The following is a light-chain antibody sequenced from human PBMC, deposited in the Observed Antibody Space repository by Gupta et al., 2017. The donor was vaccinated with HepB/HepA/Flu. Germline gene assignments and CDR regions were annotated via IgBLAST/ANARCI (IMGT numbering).Light chain of an antibody. CDR3: HQYKGWWT. J-gene: IGKJ1*01. Sequence: TVLTQSPDIVSVSPGETVILSCRASQNVVRNLAWYQQTPGQTPRLLIYGASTRATGVPDRFSGSGSGTDFTLTIRSLQSEDFAMYFCHQYKGWWTFGQGTKVEVK. V-gene: IGKV3-15*01. CDR2: GAS. CDR1: QNVVRN.